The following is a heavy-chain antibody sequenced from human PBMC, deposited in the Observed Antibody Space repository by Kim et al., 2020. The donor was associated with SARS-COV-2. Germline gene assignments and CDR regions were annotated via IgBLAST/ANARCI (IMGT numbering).Heavy chain of an antibody. J-gene: IGHJ4*02. CDR3: ARDLPGSCSGGSCYS. CDR1: GGSISSGDYY. D-gene: IGHD2-15*01. CDR2: IYYSGST. V-gene: IGHV4-30-4*01. Sequence: SETLSLTCTVSGGSISSGDYYWSWIRQPPGKGLEWIGYIYYSGSTYYNPSLKSRVTISVDTSKNQFSLKLSSVTAADTAVYYCARDLPGSCSGGSCYSGGQGTLVTVSS.